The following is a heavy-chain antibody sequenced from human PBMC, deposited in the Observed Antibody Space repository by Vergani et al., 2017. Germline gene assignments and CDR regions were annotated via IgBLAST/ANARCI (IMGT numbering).Heavy chain of an antibody. D-gene: IGHD4-23*01. CDR3: AKDDHSTVVKSFDY. CDR1: GFTFSSYG. Sequence: QVQLVESGGGVVQPGRSLRLSCAASGFTFSSYGMHWVRQAPGKGLEWVAVISYDGSNKYYADSVKGRFTISRDNSKNTLYLQMNSLRGEDTAVYYCAKDDHSTVVKSFDYWGQGTLVTVSS. V-gene: IGHV3-30*18. J-gene: IGHJ4*02. CDR2: ISYDGSNK.